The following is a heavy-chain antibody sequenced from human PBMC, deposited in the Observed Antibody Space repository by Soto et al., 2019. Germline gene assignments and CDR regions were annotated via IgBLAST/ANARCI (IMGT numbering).Heavy chain of an antibody. CDR3: AKPLRIYHYYGMDV. V-gene: IGHV3-30*18. CDR2: ISYDGSNK. J-gene: IGHJ6*02. Sequence: GGSLRLSCAASGFTFSSYGMHWVRQAPGKGLEWVAVISYDGSNKYYADSVKGRFTISRDNSKNTLYLQMNSLRAEDTAVYYCAKPLRIYHYYGMDVWGQGTTVTVSS. CDR1: GFTFSSYG.